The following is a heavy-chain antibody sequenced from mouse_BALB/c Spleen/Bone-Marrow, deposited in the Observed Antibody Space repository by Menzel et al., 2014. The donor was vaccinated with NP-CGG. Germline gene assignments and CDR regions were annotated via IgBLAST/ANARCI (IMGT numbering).Heavy chain of an antibody. CDR1: GYTFTSYY. CDR2: IYPGNVNT. Sequence: QVQLQQSGPELVKPGASVRISCKASGYTFTSYYIHWVKQRPGQGLEWTGWIYPGNVNTKYNEKFKGKATLTADKSSSTAYMQLSSLTSEDSAVYFCATYDYWGQGTTLTVS. V-gene: IGHV1S56*01. J-gene: IGHJ2*01. CDR3: ATYDY.